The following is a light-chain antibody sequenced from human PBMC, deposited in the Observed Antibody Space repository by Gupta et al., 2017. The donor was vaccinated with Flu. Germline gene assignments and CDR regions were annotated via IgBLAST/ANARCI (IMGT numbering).Light chain of an antibody. CDR2: DAS. V-gene: IGKV3-11*01. CDR1: QSVSSY. CDR3: QQRSNWPKM. J-gene: IGKJ2*01. Sequence: EIVLTQSPATLSLSPGERATLSCRASQSVSSYLAWYQQKPGQAPRLLIYDASNRATGIPARFSGSGSGTDFTLTISSREPEDFAVYYCQQRSNWPKMFGQGTKLEIK.